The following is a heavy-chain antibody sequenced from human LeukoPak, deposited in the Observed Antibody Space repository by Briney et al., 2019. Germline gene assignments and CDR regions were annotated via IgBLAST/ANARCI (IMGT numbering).Heavy chain of an antibody. J-gene: IGHJ3*02. CDR1: GFTFSSYA. Sequence: GGSQRLSCAASGFTFSSYAMHWVRQAPGKGLEWVAVISYDGSNKYYADSVKGRFTISRDNSKNTLYLQMNSLRAEDTAVYYCARGWSMGAAFDIWGQGTMVTVSS. V-gene: IGHV3-30*04. CDR3: ARGWSMGAAFDI. CDR2: ISYDGSNK. D-gene: IGHD2-8*01.